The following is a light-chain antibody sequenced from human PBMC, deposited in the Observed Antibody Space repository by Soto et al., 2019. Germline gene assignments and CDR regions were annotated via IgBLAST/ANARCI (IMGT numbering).Light chain of an antibody. J-gene: IGLJ2*01. CDR2: GNT. CDR1: SSNIGAGYA. CDR3: QSYDTSLSGFV. Sequence: QPVLTQPPSVSGAPGQRVTISCTGSSSNIGAGYAVHWYQQFPGTAPKLLIYGNTIRPSGVPDRFSGSNSGTSASLAITGLQAEDEADYYCQSYDTSLSGFVFGGGTKVTVL. V-gene: IGLV1-40*01.